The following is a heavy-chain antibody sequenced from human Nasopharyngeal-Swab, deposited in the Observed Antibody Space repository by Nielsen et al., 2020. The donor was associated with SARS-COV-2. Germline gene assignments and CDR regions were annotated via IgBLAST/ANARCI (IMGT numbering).Heavy chain of an antibody. J-gene: IGHJ4*02. CDR3: ARATSSTNCINDY. V-gene: IGHV4-34*01. D-gene: IGHD2-2*01. CDR2: INHSGST. Sequence: SETLSLTCAVYGGSFSGYYWSWIRQPPGKGLEWIGEINHSGSTYYNPSLKTRVTISVDTSKNQFSLRLSSVTAADTAVYYCARATSSTNCINDYWGQGTLVTVSS. CDR1: GGSFSGYY.